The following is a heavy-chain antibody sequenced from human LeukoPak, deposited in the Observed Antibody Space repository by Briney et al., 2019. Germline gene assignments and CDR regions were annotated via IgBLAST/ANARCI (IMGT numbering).Heavy chain of an antibody. CDR1: GGSISSGGYY. CDR3: ARHLRSWPPDFDL. Sequence: PSQTLSLTCTVSGGSISSGGYYWSWIRQPPGKGLEWIGYIYHSGSTYYNPSLKSRVTISVDRSKNQFSLKLSSVTAADTAVYYCARHLRSWPPDFDLWGRGTLVTVSS. J-gene: IGHJ2*01. V-gene: IGHV4-30-2*01. CDR2: IYHSGST. D-gene: IGHD6-13*01.